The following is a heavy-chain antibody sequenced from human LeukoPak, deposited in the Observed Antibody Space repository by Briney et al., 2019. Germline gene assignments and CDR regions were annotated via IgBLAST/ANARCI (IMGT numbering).Heavy chain of an antibody. J-gene: IGHJ1*01. CDR2: IIPIFGTA. CDR1: GYTLTELS. CDR3: ARGPDYSNYGKH. Sequence: GASVKVSCKVSGYTLTELSMHWVRQAPGKGLEWMGGIIPIFGTANYAQKFQGRVTITADESTSTAYMELSSLRSEDTAVYYCARGPDYSNYGKHWGQGTLVTVSS. V-gene: IGHV1-69*13. D-gene: IGHD4-11*01.